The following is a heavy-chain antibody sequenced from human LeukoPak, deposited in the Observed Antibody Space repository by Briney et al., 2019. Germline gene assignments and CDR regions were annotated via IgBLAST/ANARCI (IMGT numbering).Heavy chain of an antibody. Sequence: SETLSLTCTVSGGSISSGSYYWGWIRQPAGKGLEWIGQIYTSGSTNYNPSLKSRVTMSVDTSKNQFSLKLSSVTAADTAVYYCARVITMVREETFDYWGQGTLVTVSS. J-gene: IGHJ4*02. CDR2: IYTSGST. CDR1: GGSISSGSYY. CDR3: ARVITMVREETFDY. V-gene: IGHV4-61*09. D-gene: IGHD3-10*01.